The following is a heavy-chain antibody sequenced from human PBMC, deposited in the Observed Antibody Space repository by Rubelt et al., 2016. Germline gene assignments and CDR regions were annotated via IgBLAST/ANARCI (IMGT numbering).Heavy chain of an antibody. Sequence: QVRLQESGPGLVKPSGTLSLTCTVSGGSITNYFWNWIRQPPGKGLEWIGKIYYSGSTNYNPSLKSRVTISVDMSKNHFSLILIPVTGADTSVYYCARGGLWFDSGGQGTLVSVSS. CDR1: GGSITNYF. D-gene: IGHD3/OR15-3a*01. CDR2: IYYSGST. CDR3: ARGGLWFDS. V-gene: IGHV4-59*01. J-gene: IGHJ5*01.